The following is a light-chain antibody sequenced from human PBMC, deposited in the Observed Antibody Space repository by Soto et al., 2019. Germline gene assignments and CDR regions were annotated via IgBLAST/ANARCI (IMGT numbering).Light chain of an antibody. V-gene: IGKV3-20*01. CDR2: GAA. J-gene: IGKJ5*01. Sequence: VRPPSSGSLSMSQGVRPTLSCRYGQSDSSNYIACYQQKPGQPPRLLINGAASRATGIPDRISGSGSGTDFTLTISRLEPEDFAVYYCQQYGRTPPITFGQGTRLEIK. CDR1: QSDSSNY. CDR3: QQYGRTPPIT.